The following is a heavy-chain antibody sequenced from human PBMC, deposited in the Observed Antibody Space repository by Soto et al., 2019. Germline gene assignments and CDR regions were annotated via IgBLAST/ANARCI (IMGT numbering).Heavy chain of an antibody. V-gene: IGHV4-30-4*01. J-gene: IGHJ5*02. D-gene: IGHD3-22*01. Sequence: QVQLQESGPGLVKPSQTLSLTCTVSGGSISSGDYYWSWIRQPPGKGLEWIGYIYYSGSTYYNPSLKSRVTISVDTSKNQFSLKLSSVTAADTAVYYCARDRSDSSGYGPSRDWFDPWGQGTLVTVSS. CDR3: ARDRSDSSGYGPSRDWFDP. CDR1: GGSISSGDYY. CDR2: IYYSGST.